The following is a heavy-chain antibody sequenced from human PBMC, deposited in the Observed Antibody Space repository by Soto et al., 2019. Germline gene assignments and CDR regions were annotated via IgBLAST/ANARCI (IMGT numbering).Heavy chain of an antibody. CDR1: QVPLFISG. J-gene: IGHJ6*02. V-gene: IGHV3-7*01. CDR2: INQDGSEK. Sequence: WRSLEIYCSASQVPLFISGVAWVRQAPGKGLERVANINQDGSEKYYVDSVKGRFTISRDIAKNSLFLQMNGLRAGDTAVYYCARSSPGMDVWGQGTKVTVS. CDR3: ARSSPGMDV.